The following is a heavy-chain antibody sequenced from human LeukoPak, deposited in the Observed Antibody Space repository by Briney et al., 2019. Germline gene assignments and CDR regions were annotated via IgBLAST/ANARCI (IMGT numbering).Heavy chain of an antibody. CDR2: ISHSGSTI. J-gene: IGHJ4*02. V-gene: IGHV3-48*02. CDR3: TRRGDNDY. Sequence: GGSLRLSCTASGFXFSDYAMNWVRQAPGKGLEWVSHISHSGSTIYYSDSVKGRFTISRDNAENSLYLQMNSLRDEDTAVYYCTRRGDNDYWGQGTLVTVSS. D-gene: IGHD7-27*01. CDR1: GFXFSDYA.